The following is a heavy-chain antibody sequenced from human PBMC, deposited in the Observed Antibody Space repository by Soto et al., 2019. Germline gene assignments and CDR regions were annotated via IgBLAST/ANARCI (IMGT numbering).Heavy chain of an antibody. V-gene: IGHV3-9*01. CDR2: INWKSDI. D-gene: IGHD3-16*01. CDR1: GFTFDDNA. J-gene: IGHJ4*02. CDR3: AISQDRGGRTTFIY. Sequence: GGSLRLSCAVSGFTFDDNAMPWVRQAPENGLAWVSGINWKSDISYAESVKGRFTISRVTAENYLLLQTNSLRAEDTALYYCAISQDRGGRTTFIYRGQGTQVTVTS.